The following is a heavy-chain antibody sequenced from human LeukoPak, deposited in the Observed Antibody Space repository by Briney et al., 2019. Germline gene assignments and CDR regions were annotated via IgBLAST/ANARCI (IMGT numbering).Heavy chain of an antibody. CDR1: GFTFGDYA. D-gene: IGHD1-26*01. J-gene: IGHJ3*02. Sequence: GRSLRLSCTASGFTFGDYAMSWVRQAPGKGLEWVGFIRSKAYGGTTEYAASVKGRFTISRDDSKSIAYLQMNSLKTEDTAVYYCTTDSGSYYDAFDIWGQGTMVTVSS. CDR2: IRSKAYGGTT. CDR3: TTDSGSYYDAFDI. V-gene: IGHV3-49*04.